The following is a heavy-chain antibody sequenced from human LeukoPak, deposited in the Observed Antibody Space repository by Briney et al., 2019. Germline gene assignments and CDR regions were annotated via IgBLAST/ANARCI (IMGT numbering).Heavy chain of an antibody. D-gene: IGHD3-10*01. CDR1: GFTFSSYA. CDR2: ISGSGGNT. V-gene: IGHV3-23*01. Sequence: GGSLRLSCAASGFTFSSYAMNWVRQAPGKGLEWVSGISGSGGNTYYRDSVKGRFTISRDNFKNTLHLQMNSLRAEDTAVYYCAKIWNPITMVRGVIDYWGQGTLVTVSS. J-gene: IGHJ4*02. CDR3: AKIWNPITMVRGVIDY.